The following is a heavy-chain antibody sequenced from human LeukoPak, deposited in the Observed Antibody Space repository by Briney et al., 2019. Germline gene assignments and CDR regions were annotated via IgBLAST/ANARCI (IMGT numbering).Heavy chain of an antibody. J-gene: IGHJ3*02. V-gene: IGHV1-46*01. Sequence: GASVKVSCKASGYTFTSYYMHWVRQAPGQGLEWMGIINPSGGSTSYAQKFQGRVTMTRDTSTSTVYMELSSLRSEDTAVYYCARNIVVVIAGDAFDIWGQGTMVTVSS. CDR3: ARNIVVVIAGDAFDI. D-gene: IGHD2-21*01. CDR2: INPSGGST. CDR1: GYTFTSYY.